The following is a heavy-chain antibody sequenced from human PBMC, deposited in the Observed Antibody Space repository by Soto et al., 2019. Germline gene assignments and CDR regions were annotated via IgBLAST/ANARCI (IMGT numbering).Heavy chain of an antibody. Sequence: SETLSLTCSVSGVSISSYFWSWIRQPPGRGLEWIGYTYHRGSTSYSPSLRSRVAISLDTSENQFSLTVSSVTAADTAVYYCARIGGYHGPLDYWGQGTPVTVSS. J-gene: IGHJ4*02. V-gene: IGHV4-59*01. D-gene: IGHD3-16*02. CDR2: TYHRGST. CDR1: GVSISSYF. CDR3: ARIGGYHGPLDY.